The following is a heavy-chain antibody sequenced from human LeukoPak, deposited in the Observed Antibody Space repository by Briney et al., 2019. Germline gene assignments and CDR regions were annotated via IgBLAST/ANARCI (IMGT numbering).Heavy chain of an antibody. V-gene: IGHV5-51*01. D-gene: IGHD3-9*01. CDR3: AIHDDILTGYPTDY. CDR1: GYSFTSYW. CDR2: IYPGDSDT. Sequence: GESLKISRKGSGYSFTSYWIGWVRQMPGKGLEWMGIIYPGDSDTRYSPSLQGQVTISADKSISTAYLQSSSLKASDTAMYYCAIHDDILTGYPTDYWGQGTLVTVSS. J-gene: IGHJ4*02.